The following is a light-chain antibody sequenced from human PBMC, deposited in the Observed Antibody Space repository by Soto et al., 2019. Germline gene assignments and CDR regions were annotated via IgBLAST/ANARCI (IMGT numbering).Light chain of an antibody. CDR3: SSYTSSITLRYV. V-gene: IGLV2-14*03. J-gene: IGLJ1*01. CDR1: SSDIGGYDY. CDR2: DVS. Sequence: QSALTQPASVSGSPGQSITISCAGTSSDIGGYDYVSWYQQHPGKAPKLIIFDVSNRPSGVSNRFSGSRSGNTASLTISGLRAGAEAEYYCSSYTSSITLRYVFGAGTKVTLL.